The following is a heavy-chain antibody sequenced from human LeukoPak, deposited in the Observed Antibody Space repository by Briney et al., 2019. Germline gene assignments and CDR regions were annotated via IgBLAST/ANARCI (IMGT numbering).Heavy chain of an antibody. CDR3: ARGPGYSYGLNAYYYGMDV. CDR2: IYLSGST. CDR1: GGSISSGGYS. V-gene: IGHV4-30-2*01. D-gene: IGHD5-18*01. Sequence: SRTLSLTCAVSGGSISSGGYSWGWIRQPPGEWRGWIGYIYLSGSTYYNPSLRSRVTLSVDRSKTQLSLKLSSVAAAATAVYYCARGPGYSYGLNAYYYGMDVWGQGTTVTVSS. J-gene: IGHJ6*02.